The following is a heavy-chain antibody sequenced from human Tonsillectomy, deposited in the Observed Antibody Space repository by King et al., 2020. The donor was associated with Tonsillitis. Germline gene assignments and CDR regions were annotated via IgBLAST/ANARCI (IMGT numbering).Heavy chain of an antibody. D-gene: IGHD3-22*01. V-gene: IGHV4-34*01. Sequence: VQLQQWGAGLLKPSETLSLTCAVYGGSFSGYYWSWIRQPPGKGLEWMGEINHSGSTNYNPSLKSRVTISVETSKNQFSLKLSSVTAADTAVYYCASSDYYDSSGYYSYFDYWGQGTLVTVSS. CDR3: ASSDYYDSSGYYSYFDY. CDR1: GGSFSGYY. J-gene: IGHJ4*02. CDR2: INHSGST.